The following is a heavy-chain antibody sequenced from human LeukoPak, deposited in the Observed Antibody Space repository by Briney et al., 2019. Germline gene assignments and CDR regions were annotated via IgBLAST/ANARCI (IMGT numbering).Heavy chain of an antibody. J-gene: IGHJ4*02. CDR2: ISAYSGNT. Sequence: ASVKVSCTASGYTFTNYAISWVRQAPGQGLEWMGWISAYSGNTNYAQKLQGRGTLTEDTSTDTAYMELSSLRSEDTAVYYCATVSWWGQGTLVTVSS. V-gene: IGHV1-18*01. CDR1: GYTFTNYA. CDR3: ATVSW.